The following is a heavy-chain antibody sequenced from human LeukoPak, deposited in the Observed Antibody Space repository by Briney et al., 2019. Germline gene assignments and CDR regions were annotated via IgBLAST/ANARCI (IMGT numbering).Heavy chain of an antibody. D-gene: IGHD2-15*01. V-gene: IGHV3-7*01. CDR2: IKQDGSEK. Sequence: PGGSLRLSCAASGFTFSVFWMSWVRQAPGKGLEWVANIKQDGSEKYYVDSVKGRFTISRDNDNNSMYLQINSLSAEDTAVYYCARYHGGYFAYWGQGTLVTVSS. J-gene: IGHJ4*02. CDR1: GFTFSVFW. CDR3: ARYHGGYFAY.